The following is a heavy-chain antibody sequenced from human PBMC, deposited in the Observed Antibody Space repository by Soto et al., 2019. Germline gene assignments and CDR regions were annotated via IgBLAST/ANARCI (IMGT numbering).Heavy chain of an antibody. D-gene: IGHD3-9*01. CDR2: IIPILGIA. Sequence: SVKVSCKASGYTFTNYGISWVRQAPGQGLEWMGRIIPILGIANYAQKFQGRVTITADKSTSTAYMELSSLRSEDTAVYYCAMGKTVIWSGYYQEEICFNPWGQGPLFT. CDR1: GYTFTNYG. J-gene: IGHJ5*02. V-gene: IGHV1-69*04. CDR3: AMGKTVIWSGYYQEEICFNP.